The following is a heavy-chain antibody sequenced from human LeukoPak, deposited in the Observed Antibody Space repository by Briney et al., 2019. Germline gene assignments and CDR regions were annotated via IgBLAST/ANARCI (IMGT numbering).Heavy chain of an antibody. V-gene: IGHV4-34*01. CDR2: INHSGST. CDR1: GGSFSGYY. CDR3: ARDSGYDR. J-gene: IGHJ4*02. Sequence: SETLSLTCAVYGGSFSGYYWSWIRQPPGKGLEWIGEINHSGSTNYNPSLKSRVTISVDTSKNRFSLKLSSVTAADTAVYYCARDSGYDRWGQGTLVTVSS. D-gene: IGHD5-12*01.